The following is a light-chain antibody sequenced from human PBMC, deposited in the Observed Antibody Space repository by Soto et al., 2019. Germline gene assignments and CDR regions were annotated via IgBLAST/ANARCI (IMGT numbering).Light chain of an antibody. CDR1: SSDVGGYNY. V-gene: IGLV2-14*01. J-gene: IGLJ1*01. CDR2: EVS. Sequence: QSALTQPASVSGSPGQSITISCTGASSDVGGYNYVSWYQQHPGKAPKLMIYEVSNRPSGVSNRFSGSTSGNTASLTISGLQAEDEADYYCSSYTTSSRYVFGTGTKVT. CDR3: SSYTTSSRYV.